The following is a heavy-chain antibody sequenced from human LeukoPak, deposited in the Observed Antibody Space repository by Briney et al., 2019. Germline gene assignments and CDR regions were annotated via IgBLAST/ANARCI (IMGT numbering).Heavy chain of an antibody. CDR1: GFTFSSNS. Sequence: KSGGSLRLSCAAYGFTFSSNSMNWVRQAQGKGLEWVSSISSSSSYIYYADSVKGRFTISRDNAKNSLYLQMNSLRAEDTAVYCCARDNAYYDFWSGYYGRVPPNLFDPWGQGTLVTVSS. J-gene: IGHJ5*02. CDR2: ISSSSSYI. V-gene: IGHV3-21*01. D-gene: IGHD3-3*01. CDR3: ARDNAYYDFWSGYYGRVPPNLFDP.